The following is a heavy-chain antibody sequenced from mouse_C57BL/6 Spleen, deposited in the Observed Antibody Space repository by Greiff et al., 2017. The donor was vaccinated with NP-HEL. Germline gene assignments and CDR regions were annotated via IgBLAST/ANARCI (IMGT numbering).Heavy chain of an antibody. Sequence: EVHLVESGGDLVKPGGSLKLSCAASGFTFSSYGMSWVRQTPDKRLEWVATISSGGSYTYYPDSVKGRFTISRDNAKNTLYLQMSSLKSEDTAMYYCARPDGYYPFYAMDYWGQGTSVTVSS. CDR2: ISSGGSYT. J-gene: IGHJ4*01. V-gene: IGHV5-6*01. CDR3: ARPDGYYPFYAMDY. D-gene: IGHD2-3*01. CDR1: GFTFSSYG.